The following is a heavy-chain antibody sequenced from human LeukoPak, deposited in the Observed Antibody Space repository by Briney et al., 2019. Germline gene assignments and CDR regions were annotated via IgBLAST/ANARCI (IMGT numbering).Heavy chain of an antibody. CDR3: AREGAVGDILTGYFDY. J-gene: IGHJ4*02. CDR1: GYTFTSYD. V-gene: IGHV1-8*01. Sequence: ASVKVSCKASGYTFTSYDINWVRQATGQGLEWMGWMNPNSGNTGYAQKFQGRVTMTRNTSISTAYMELSSLRSEDTAVYYCAREGAVGDILTGYFDYWGQGTLVTVSS. CDR2: MNPNSGNT. D-gene: IGHD3-9*01.